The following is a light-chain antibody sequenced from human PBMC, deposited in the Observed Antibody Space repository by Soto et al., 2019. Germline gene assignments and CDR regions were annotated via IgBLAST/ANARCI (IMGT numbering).Light chain of an antibody. J-gene: IGKJ4*01. CDR2: GAS. V-gene: IGKV3-20*01. CDR3: QQYGSSPLT. Sequence: EIVLTQSPRTLSVSPGERATLSCRASQSVSSSYLAWYQQKPGQAPRLLIYGASSRATGIPDRFSGSGSGTDFTLTISRLEPEDFAVYFCQQYGSSPLTFGGGTKVEIK. CDR1: QSVSSSY.